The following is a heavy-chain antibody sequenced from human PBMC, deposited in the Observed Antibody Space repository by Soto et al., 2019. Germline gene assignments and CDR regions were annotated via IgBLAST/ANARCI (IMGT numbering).Heavy chain of an antibody. CDR3: ARHPTVAANYYYYYGMDV. J-gene: IGHJ6*02. CDR1: GYSFTSYW. CDR2: IYPGDSDT. Sequence: PGESLKISCKGSGYSFTSYWIGWVRQMPGKGLEWMGIIYPGDSDTRYSPSFQGQVTISADKSISTAYLQWSSLKASDTAMYYCARHPTVAANYYYYYGMDVWGQGNTVTVSS. D-gene: IGHD5-12*01. V-gene: IGHV5-51*01.